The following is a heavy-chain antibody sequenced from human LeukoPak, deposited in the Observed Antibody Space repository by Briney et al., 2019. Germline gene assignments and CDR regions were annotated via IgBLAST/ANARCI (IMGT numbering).Heavy chain of an antibody. D-gene: IGHD3-10*01. CDR3: ARENSGSGSYSSQNWFDP. CDR1: GGSFSGYY. J-gene: IGHJ5*02. V-gene: IGHV4-34*01. CDR2: IYYSGST. Sequence: SETLSLTCAVSGGSFSGYYWSWIRQPPGKGLEWIGSIYYSGSTYYNPSLKSRVTISVDTSKNQFSLKLSSVTAADTAVYYCARENSGSGSYSSQNWFDPWGQGTLVTVSS.